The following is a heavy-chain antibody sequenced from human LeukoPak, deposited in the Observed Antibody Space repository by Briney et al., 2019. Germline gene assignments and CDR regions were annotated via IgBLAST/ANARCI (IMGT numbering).Heavy chain of an antibody. CDR1: GFTFSSYS. V-gene: IGHV3-23*01. CDR3: AKTVVSGGWNYFDY. Sequence: GGSLRLSCTASGFTFSSYSMSWVRQAPGKGLVWVSTVSGSGDTTYYADSVRGRFTISRDNSKNTLYLQMNNLRADDTAVYYCAKTVVSGGWNYFDYWGQGTLVTASS. J-gene: IGHJ4*02. CDR2: VSGSGDTT. D-gene: IGHD2-15*01.